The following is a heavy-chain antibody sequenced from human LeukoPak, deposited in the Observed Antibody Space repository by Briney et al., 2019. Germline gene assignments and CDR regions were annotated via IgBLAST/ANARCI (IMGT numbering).Heavy chain of an antibody. D-gene: IGHD3-22*01. CDR2: ISGNGGAT. Sequence: GGSLRLSCAASGFTFTSYAMSWVRQAPGKGLEWVSAISGNGGATYYADSVKGRFTISRDNSKNTLHLQMNSLRAEDTALYYCAKATTAIVVDNFFDYWGQGTLVSVSS. V-gene: IGHV3-23*01. CDR1: GFTFTSYA. J-gene: IGHJ4*02. CDR3: AKATTAIVVDNFFDY.